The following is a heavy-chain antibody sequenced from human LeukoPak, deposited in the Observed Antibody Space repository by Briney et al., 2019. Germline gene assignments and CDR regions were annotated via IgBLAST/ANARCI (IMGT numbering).Heavy chain of an antibody. Sequence: GGSLRLSCAASGFTFSSYGMHWVRQAPGKGLEWVTFIRYDGTNKYYADSVKGRFTISRDNSKNTLYLQMNSLRAEDTAVYYCARVATITGGFEPYDYWGQGTLVTVSS. CDR3: ARVATITGGFEPYDY. CDR1: GFTFSSYG. CDR2: IRYDGTNK. J-gene: IGHJ4*02. V-gene: IGHV3-30*02. D-gene: IGHD5-12*01.